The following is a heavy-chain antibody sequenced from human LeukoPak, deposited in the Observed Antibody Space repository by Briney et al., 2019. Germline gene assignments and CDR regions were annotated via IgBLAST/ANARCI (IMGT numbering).Heavy chain of an antibody. Sequence: PGGSLRLSCAASGFTFSSYAMSWVRQAPGKGPEWVSTISGGVGSTYYADSVKGRFTISRDNSKNTLYLQMNSLRAEDTAVYYCARDSSLWFVGGDVDYWGQGTLVTVSS. D-gene: IGHD3-10*01. CDR1: GFTFSSYA. CDR3: ARDSSLWFVGGDVDY. CDR2: ISGGVGST. J-gene: IGHJ4*02. V-gene: IGHV3-23*01.